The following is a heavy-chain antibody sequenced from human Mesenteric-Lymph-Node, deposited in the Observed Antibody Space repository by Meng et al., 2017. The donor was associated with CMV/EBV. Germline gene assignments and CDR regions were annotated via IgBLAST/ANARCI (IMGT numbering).Heavy chain of an antibody. D-gene: IGHD3-10*01. CDR1: GDSVSSNTAA. CDR2: TYYRSKWYN. Sequence: SQTLSLTCAISGDSVSSNTAAWNWVRESPARGLEWLGRTYYRSKWYNEYAESVQSRVSCHADTSKNQFSLQLSSVTAADTAVYYCARRRSGRGDYGMPGDHFDKWSQGTLVTVSS. V-gene: IGHV6-1*01. J-gene: IGHJ4*02. CDR3: ARRRSGRGDYGMPGDHFDK.